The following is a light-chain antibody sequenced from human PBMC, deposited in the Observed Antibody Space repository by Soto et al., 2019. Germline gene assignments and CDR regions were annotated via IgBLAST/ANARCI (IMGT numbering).Light chain of an antibody. J-gene: IGLJ3*02. CDR1: SSDVGSYKY. CDR3: SSYTSRTTWV. V-gene: IGLV2-14*01. Sequence: QSALTQPASVSGSPGQSITISCTGTSSDVGSYKYVSWFQQYPGKAPKLMIYDVSNWPSGVSNRFSGSKSGNTASLTISGLQAEDEADYYCSSYTSRTTWVFGGGTKLTVL. CDR2: DVS.